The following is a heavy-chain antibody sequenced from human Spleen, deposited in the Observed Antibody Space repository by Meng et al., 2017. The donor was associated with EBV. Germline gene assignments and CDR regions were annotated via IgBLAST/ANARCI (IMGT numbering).Heavy chain of an antibody. Sequence: QVQLVQSGGGVKKAGSSMKVACKASGGTLSRYTFSWVRQAPGQGLEWMAGFTPIFGTTNYAQKFGDRLTISADTSTTTVYMELSSLRSEDTAVYFCASLNDYSSGSTSWGQGTLVTVSS. D-gene: IGHD6-19*01. CDR3: ASLNDYSSGSTS. J-gene: IGHJ5*02. V-gene: IGHV1-69*06. CDR2: FTPIFGTT. CDR1: GGTLSRYT.